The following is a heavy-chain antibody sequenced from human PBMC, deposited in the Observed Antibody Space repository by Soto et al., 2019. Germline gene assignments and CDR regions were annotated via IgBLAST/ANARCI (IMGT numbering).Heavy chain of an antibody. J-gene: IGHJ4*02. CDR3: ARVMYHQPLIDY. CDR2: IYYSGST. Sequence: QVQLQESGPGLVKPSQTLSLTCPVSGVSISSGGYYWSWIRQHPGKGLEWIGYIYYSGSTYYNPSLKSRVTITVDTSKNQFSLKLSSVTAADTAVYYCARVMYHQPLIDYWGQGTLVTVFS. D-gene: IGHD2-2*01. CDR1: GVSISSGGYY. V-gene: IGHV4-31*03.